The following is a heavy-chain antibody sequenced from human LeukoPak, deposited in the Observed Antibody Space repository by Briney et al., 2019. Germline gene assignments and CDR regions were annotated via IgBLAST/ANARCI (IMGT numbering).Heavy chain of an antibody. CDR1: GDTFNNFA. D-gene: IGHD1-1*01. CDR2: IIPILDIT. J-gene: IGHJ4*02. V-gene: IGHV1-69*04. Sequence: VKVSCKASGDTFNNFAISWVRQAPGQGLEWMGRIIPILDITNYAQKFQGRVTMTRDTSTSTVYMDLSSLRSEDTAVYYCARWTTTFLDYWGQGTLVTVSS. CDR3: ARWTTTFLDY.